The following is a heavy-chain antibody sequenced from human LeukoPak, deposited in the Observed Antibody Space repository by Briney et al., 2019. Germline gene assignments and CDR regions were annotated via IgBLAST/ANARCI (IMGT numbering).Heavy chain of an antibody. CDR1: GFTFSSYG. CDR3: AKDELYYYDSSGYPDY. D-gene: IGHD3-22*01. V-gene: IGHV3-30*18. J-gene: IGHJ4*02. Sequence: GGSLRLSCAASGFTFSSYGMHWVRQAPGRGLEWVAVISYDGTNKYYADSVKGRFTISRDNSKNTLYLQMNSLRAEDTAVYYCAKDELYYYDSSGYPDYWGQGTLVTVSS. CDR2: ISYDGTNK.